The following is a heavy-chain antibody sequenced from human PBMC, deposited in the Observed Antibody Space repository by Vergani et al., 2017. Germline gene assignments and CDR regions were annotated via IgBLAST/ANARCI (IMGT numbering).Heavy chain of an antibody. CDR3: ARGDGTTFPFDY. V-gene: IGHV4-59*01. D-gene: IGHD1-1*01. CDR1: GGSISSYY. J-gene: IGHJ4*02. CDR2: IYYSGST. Sequence: QVQLQESGPGLVKPSETLSLTCTVSGGSISSYYWSWIRQPPGKGLEWIGYIYYSGSTNYNPSLTSRVTISVDTSKNQFSLKLSSVTAADTAVYYCARGDGTTFPFDYWGQGTLVTVSS.